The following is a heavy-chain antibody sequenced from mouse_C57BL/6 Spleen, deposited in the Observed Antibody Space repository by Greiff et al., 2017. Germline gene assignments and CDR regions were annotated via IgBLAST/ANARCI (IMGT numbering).Heavy chain of an antibody. CDR2: IYPGDGDT. Sequence: QVQLQQSGPELVKPGASVKISCKASGFAFSSSWMNWVKQRPGKGLEWIGRIYPGDGDTKYNGKVKGKATLTADKSSSTASMQLCSLTSDESAVCFCAICYGSSLFDYWGQGTSLTVSS. D-gene: IGHD1-1*01. CDR1: GFAFSSSW. CDR3: AICYGSSLFDY. J-gene: IGHJ2*02. V-gene: IGHV1-82*01.